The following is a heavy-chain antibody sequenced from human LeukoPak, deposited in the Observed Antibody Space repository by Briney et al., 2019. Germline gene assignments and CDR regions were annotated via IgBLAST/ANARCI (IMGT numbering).Heavy chain of an antibody. Sequence: ASVKVSCKASGYTFTSYDINWVRRATGQGLEWMGWMNPNSGNTGYAQKFQGRVTMTRNTSISTAYMELSSLRSEDTAVYYCARGIGSSWTYYYYYMDVWGKGTTVTVSS. CDR2: MNPNSGNT. J-gene: IGHJ6*03. CDR1: GYTFTSYD. CDR3: ARGIGSSWTYYYYYMDV. V-gene: IGHV1-8*01. D-gene: IGHD6-13*01.